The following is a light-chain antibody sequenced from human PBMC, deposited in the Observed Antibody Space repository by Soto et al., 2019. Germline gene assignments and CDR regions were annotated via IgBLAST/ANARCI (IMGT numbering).Light chain of an antibody. V-gene: IGLV2-14*01. CDR1: NTDVGQDKS. CDR3: VSYTDTDTLV. J-gene: IGLJ1*01. Sequence: QSALTHPASLSGSRGQSITISCVGRNTDVGQDKSVSWYQQGPGKAPKLLIFEVTNRPSGVSSRFSGSRSGNTASLTISGLQPDDEGDYFCVSYTDTDTLVFGTGTRSPS. CDR2: EVT.